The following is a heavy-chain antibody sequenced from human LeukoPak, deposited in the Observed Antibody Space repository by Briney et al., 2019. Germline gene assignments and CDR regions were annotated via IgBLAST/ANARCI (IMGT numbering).Heavy chain of an antibody. Sequence: SQTLSLTCAIAGDSVSSNSASWNWIRQSPSRGLEWLGRTYYRSKWYNDYAVSVKSQITINPDASKNQFSLQLNSVTPEDTAVYYCASSGASRYSSGDWFDPWGQGTLVTVSS. CDR1: GDSVSSNSAS. V-gene: IGHV6-1*01. CDR2: TYYRSKWYN. D-gene: IGHD6-19*01. J-gene: IGHJ5*02. CDR3: ASSGASRYSSGDWFDP.